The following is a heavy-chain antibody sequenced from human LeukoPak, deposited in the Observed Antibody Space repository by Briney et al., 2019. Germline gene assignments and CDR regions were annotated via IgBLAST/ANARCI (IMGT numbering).Heavy chain of an antibody. CDR3: ARGPIHSGSYFSRRRNWFDP. J-gene: IGHJ5*02. D-gene: IGHD1-26*01. CDR1: GDSVSSNSAA. CDR2: TYYRSKWYN. V-gene: IGHV6-1*01. Sequence: SQTLSLTCAISGDSVSSNSAAWNWIRQSPSRGLEWLGRTYYRSKWYNDYAVSVKSRITINPDTSKNQFSLQLNSVTPEDTAVYYCARGPIHSGSYFSRRRNWFDPWGQGTLVTVSS.